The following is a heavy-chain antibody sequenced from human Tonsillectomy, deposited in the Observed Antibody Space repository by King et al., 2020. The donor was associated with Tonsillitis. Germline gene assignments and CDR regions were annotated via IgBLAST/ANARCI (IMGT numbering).Heavy chain of an antibody. D-gene: IGHD6-19*01. Sequence: QLQESGPGLVKPSETLSLTCTVSSGSISSSNYYWSWFRQPPGKGLEWIGSIYYSGRTHYNPSLNSRVTISVDTSKIQSSLNLSSVTAAATAVYYCGYGGGIAVSHAWGQGTLVTVSS. CDR1: SGSISSSNYY. V-gene: IGHV4-39*07. CDR2: IYYSGRT. CDR3: GYGGGIAVSHA. J-gene: IGHJ5*02.